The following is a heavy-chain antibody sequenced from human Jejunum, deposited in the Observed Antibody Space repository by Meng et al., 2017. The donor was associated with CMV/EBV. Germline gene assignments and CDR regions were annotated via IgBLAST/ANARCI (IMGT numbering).Heavy chain of an antibody. D-gene: IGHD3-22*01. CDR3: ARDLPNYYFSLDY. J-gene: IGHJ4*02. V-gene: IGHV1-2*02. CDR1: GYTFNINY. Sequence: KASGYTFNINYIHWVRQAPGQGLEWMGWINPNTGGTNYAQKFQGSVTMTRDTSISTAYMVLTGLRSDDTAIYFCARDLPNYYFSLDYWGQGALVTVSS. CDR2: INPNTGGT.